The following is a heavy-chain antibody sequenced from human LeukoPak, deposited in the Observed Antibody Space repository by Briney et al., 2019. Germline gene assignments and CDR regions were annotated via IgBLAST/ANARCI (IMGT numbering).Heavy chain of an antibody. D-gene: IGHD3-22*01. CDR3: ARGRTYYYDTSDYVSYYFGY. CDR1: GGSFSGYY. J-gene: IGHJ4*02. Sequence: PSETLSLTCAVYGGSFSGYYWSWIRQPPGKGLEWIGEIKHSGSTNYNPSLKSRVTISGDTSKNQFSLKLTSATAADTAVYYCARGRTYYYDTSDYVSYYFGYWGQGTLATVSS. CDR2: IKHSGST. V-gene: IGHV4-34*01.